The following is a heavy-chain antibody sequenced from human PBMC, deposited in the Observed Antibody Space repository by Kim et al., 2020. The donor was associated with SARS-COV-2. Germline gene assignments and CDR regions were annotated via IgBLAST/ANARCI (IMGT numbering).Heavy chain of an antibody. V-gene: IGHV1-3*01. Sequence: ASVKVSCKAYGYTFKSYPIHWLRQAPGQRPEWXGWVNAANDETQYSQKFQGRVTIXRDTSXNTAYMELRRLTTKDTAIYYCARXMDPTVYDYWXQGTLVTVSS. D-gene: IGHD4-4*01. CDR3: ARXMDPTVYDY. CDR1: GYTFKSYP. J-gene: IGHJ4*02. CDR2: VNAANDET.